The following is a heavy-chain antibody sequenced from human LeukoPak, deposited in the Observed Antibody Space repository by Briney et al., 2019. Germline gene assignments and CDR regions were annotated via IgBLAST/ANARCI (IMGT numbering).Heavy chain of an antibody. CDR2: INHRGST. D-gene: IGHD2-2*01. Sequence: SETRSLTCALYGGSLSGYYSSWVRHPPGEGLEWVGEINHRGSTNYNPSLTSRVSISAGRSKKQCSLTLPCAPAACTGVYYCARGRLRFCGSTNCYAFYYYGTDVWGEGTTVTAS. J-gene: IGHJ6*01. CDR3: ARGRLRFCGSTNCYAFYYYGTDV. V-gene: IGHV4-34*01. CDR1: GGSLSGYY.